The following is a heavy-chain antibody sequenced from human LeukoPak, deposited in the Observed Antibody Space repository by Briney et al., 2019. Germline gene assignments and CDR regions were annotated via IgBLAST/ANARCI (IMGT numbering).Heavy chain of an antibody. CDR2: IIPIFGTA. D-gene: IGHD3-10*01. J-gene: IGHJ6*04. Sequence: GASVKVPCKASGGTFSSYAISWVRQAPGQGLEWMGGIIPIFGTANYAQKFQGRVTITADESTSTAYMELSSLRSEDTAVYYCAAEWYYYGSGSDYYYYGMDVWGKGTTVTVSS. V-gene: IGHV1-69*13. CDR3: AAEWYYYGSGSDYYYYGMDV. CDR1: GGTFSSYA.